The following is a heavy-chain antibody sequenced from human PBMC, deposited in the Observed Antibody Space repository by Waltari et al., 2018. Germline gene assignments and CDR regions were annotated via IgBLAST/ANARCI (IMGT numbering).Heavy chain of an antibody. CDR2: IKQDVSDK. CDR1: GFNLSVYW. V-gene: IGHV3-7*04. CDR3: ARVSRGLEDS. J-gene: IGHJ4*02. Sequence: EVQLVQSGGGLVQPGGSLRLSCEASGFNLSVYWMSWVRQAPGKRVGWVANIKQDVSDKYYVDSVRGRFIISRDNAKNSLHLQMNSLRVEDAAIYFCARVSRGLEDSWGQGTLVTVSS. D-gene: IGHD3-10*01.